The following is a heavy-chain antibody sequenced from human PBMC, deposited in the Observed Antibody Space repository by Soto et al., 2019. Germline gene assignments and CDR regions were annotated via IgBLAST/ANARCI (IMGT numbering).Heavy chain of an antibody. Sequence: QVQLQQWGAGLLKPSETLSLTCAVYGGSFSGYYWSWIRQPPGKGLEWIGEINHSGSTNYIPSLKIRVTISVDTSKNQFSLKLSSVTAADTAVYYCARLKTNYDYIWGSYRYTPYFDYWGQGTLVTVSS. CDR2: INHSGST. J-gene: IGHJ4*02. CDR1: GGSFSGYY. CDR3: ARLKTNYDYIWGSYRYTPYFDY. V-gene: IGHV4-34*01. D-gene: IGHD3-16*02.